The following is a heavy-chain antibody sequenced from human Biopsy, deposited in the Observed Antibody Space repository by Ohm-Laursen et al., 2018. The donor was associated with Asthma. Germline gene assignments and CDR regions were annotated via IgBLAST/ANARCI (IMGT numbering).Heavy chain of an antibody. D-gene: IGHD6-13*01. CDR2: IYYSGTT. CDR3: VRGSSSWHHGPFHYYYGLDV. V-gene: IGHV4-39*01. J-gene: IGHJ6*02. Sequence: SETLSLTCSLSSGSGGYMRSGNYYWGWIRQPPGKGLEWIGSIYYSGTTYYNPSPESRVTVSADTSKNQFSLKLTSGTAADTAVYYCVRGSSSWHHGPFHYYYGLDVWGQGTTATVSS. CDR1: SGSGGYMRSGNYY.